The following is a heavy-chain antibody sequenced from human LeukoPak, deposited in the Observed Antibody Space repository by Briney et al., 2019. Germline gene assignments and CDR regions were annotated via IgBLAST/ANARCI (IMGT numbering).Heavy chain of an antibody. CDR2: IYPADSDA. CDR3: AKHQFAYCSHGVCSNFDS. CDR1: GYSFASYW. V-gene: IGHV5-51*01. Sequence: GESLKISCKASGYSFASYWIGLVRQTPGKGLEWIGIIYPADSDARYSPSFQGQVTISVETSISTAYLHWNSLKASDTAMYYCAKHQFAYCSHGVCSNFDSWGQGTLVTVSS. D-gene: IGHD2-8*01. J-gene: IGHJ4*02.